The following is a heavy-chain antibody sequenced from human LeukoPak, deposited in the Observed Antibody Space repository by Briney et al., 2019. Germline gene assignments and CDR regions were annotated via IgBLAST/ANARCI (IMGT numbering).Heavy chain of an antibody. D-gene: IGHD2-2*01. CDR1: GGSISSSSYY. Sequence: SETLSLTCTVSGGSISSSSYYWGWIRQPPGKGPEWIGSIYYSGSTYYNPSLKSRATISVDTSKNQFSLKLSSVTAADTAVYYCARQLGYCSSTSCYADKVDYWGQGTLVTVSS. CDR2: IYYSGST. J-gene: IGHJ4*02. V-gene: IGHV4-39*01. CDR3: ARQLGYCSSTSCYADKVDY.